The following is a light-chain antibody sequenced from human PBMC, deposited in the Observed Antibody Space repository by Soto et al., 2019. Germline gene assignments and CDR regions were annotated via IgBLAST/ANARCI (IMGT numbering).Light chain of an antibody. CDR1: QTVSSNF. V-gene: IGKV3-20*01. J-gene: IGKJ1*01. CDR2: GAS. CDR3: QQYGRSPET. Sequence: EMVLTPSPDTLSVSPRERATLYCPASQTVSSNFLALYQQRPGQAPRLIIYGASSRAAGIPDSFSGSGSGTDFTLTISRLEPEDLAVYYCQQYGRSPETVGQGTKVDIK.